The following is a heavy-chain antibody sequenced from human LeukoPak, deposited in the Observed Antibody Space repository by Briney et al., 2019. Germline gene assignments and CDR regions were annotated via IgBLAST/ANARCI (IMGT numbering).Heavy chain of an antibody. V-gene: IGHV1-2*02. D-gene: IGHD2-2*02. CDR1: GGTFSSYA. Sequence: ASVKVSCKASGGTFSSYAISWVRQAPGQGLEWMGWINPNSGGTNYAQKFQGRVTMTRDTSIRTAYMGLSRLRSDDTAVYYCARVHCSSTSCYKIDPWGQGTLVTVSS. CDR3: ARVHCSSTSCYKIDP. CDR2: INPNSGGT. J-gene: IGHJ5*02.